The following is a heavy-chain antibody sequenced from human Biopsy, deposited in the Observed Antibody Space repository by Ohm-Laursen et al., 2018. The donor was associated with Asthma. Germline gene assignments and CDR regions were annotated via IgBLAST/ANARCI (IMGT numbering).Heavy chain of an antibody. D-gene: IGHD3-22*01. CDR3: ARGDSSNWSHYYFDY. Sequence: SLRLSCAASGFAVSRDHMFWVRQAPGKGLEWVSVIYSGGTSHTADSVRGRFNIYRDYSKNTLYLQMHSLRAEDTAVYYCARGDSSNWSHYYFDYWGQGTLVTVSS. CDR1: GFAVSRDH. CDR2: IYSGGTS. J-gene: IGHJ4*02. V-gene: IGHV3-53*01.